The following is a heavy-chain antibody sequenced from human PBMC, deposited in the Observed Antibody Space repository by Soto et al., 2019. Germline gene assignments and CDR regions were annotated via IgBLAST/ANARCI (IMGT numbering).Heavy chain of an antibody. CDR1: GFTFSKYD. J-gene: IGHJ4*02. CDR2: ISNDGSNP. CDR3: ARTGYDRSGYFAEYYFDY. Sequence: PGGSLRLSCAASGFTFSKYDMHWVRQARGTGLEWVAVISNDGSNPYYADSVKGRFTISRDNSKNTLYLQMNSLREEDTAVYYCARTGYDRSGYFAEYYFDYWGQGTLVTVSS. V-gene: IGHV3-30-3*01. D-gene: IGHD3-22*01.